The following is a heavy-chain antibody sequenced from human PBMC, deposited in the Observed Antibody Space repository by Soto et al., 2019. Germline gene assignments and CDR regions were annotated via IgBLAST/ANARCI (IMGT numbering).Heavy chain of an antibody. D-gene: IGHD6-6*01. V-gene: IGHV3-9*01. J-gene: IGHJ6*02. CDR3: AKDQAARPFYYYYGLDV. CDR1: GFTFDDYA. CDR2: ISWNSGSI. Sequence: EVQLVESGGGLVQPGRSLRLSCAASGFTFDDYAIHWVRQAPGKGLEWVSGISWNSGSIGYAASVKGRFTISRDNAKKSLHLQMNSLRVEDTALYYCAKDQAARPFYYYYGLDVWGQGTTVTVSS.